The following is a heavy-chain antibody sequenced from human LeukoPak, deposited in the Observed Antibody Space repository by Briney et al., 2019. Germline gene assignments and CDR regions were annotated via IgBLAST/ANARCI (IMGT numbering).Heavy chain of an antibody. CDR3: ATEGVVTAINDY. CDR2: IYYSGST. J-gene: IGHJ4*02. CDR1: GGSVSSGSYY. D-gene: IGHD2-21*02. V-gene: IGHV4-61*01. Sequence: SETLSLTCTVSGGSVSSGSYYWGWIRQPPGKGLEWIGYIYYSGSTNYNPSLKSRVTISVDTSKNQFSLKLSSVTAADTAVYYCATEGVVTAINDYWGQGTLVTVSS.